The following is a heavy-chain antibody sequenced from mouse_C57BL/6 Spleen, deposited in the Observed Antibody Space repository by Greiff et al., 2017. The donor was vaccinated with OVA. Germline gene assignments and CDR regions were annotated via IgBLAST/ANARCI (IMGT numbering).Heavy chain of an antibody. CDR1: GFSLTSYA. CDR2: IWTGGGT. Sequence: VQVVESGPGLVAPSQSLSITCTVSGFSLTSYAISWVRQPPGKGLEWLGVIWTGGGTNYNSALKSRLSISKDNSKSQVFLKMNSLQTDDTARYYCARSYYYGSSYWYFDVWGTGTTVTVSS. D-gene: IGHD1-1*01. J-gene: IGHJ1*03. V-gene: IGHV2-9-1*01. CDR3: ARSYYYGSSYWYFDV.